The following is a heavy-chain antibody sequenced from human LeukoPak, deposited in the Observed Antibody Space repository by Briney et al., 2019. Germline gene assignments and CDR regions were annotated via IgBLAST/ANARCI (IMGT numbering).Heavy chain of an antibody. Sequence: GGSLRLSCAASGFSVSSNHMSWVRQAPGKGLEWVSVIYSGGNTHYADSVKGRFTISRDNSRNTLYLQMNSLRAEDTAVYYCARGIAAAGIVGVFDYWGQGTLVTVSS. CDR3: ARGIAAAGIVGVFDY. J-gene: IGHJ4*02. D-gene: IGHD6-13*01. CDR2: IYSGGNT. V-gene: IGHV3-66*01. CDR1: GFSVSSNH.